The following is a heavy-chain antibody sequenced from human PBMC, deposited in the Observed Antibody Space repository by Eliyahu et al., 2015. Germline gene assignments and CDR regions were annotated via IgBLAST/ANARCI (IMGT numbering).Heavy chain of an antibody. J-gene: IGHJ6*02. Sequence: QVKLVESGGGVVQPGGSLRLSCVAXGFXFSRYTMHWVRQAPGKGLEWVAVILEDGSQKNYGEAMWGRFTISRDNSKNTLNLYMGELTAEDTAVYYCARDPTRGVYYYYGMDVWGQGTTVIVSS. V-gene: IGHV3-33*01. CDR2: ILEDGSQK. CDR3: ARDPTRGVYYYYGMDV. D-gene: IGHD2-8*01. CDR1: GFXFSRYT.